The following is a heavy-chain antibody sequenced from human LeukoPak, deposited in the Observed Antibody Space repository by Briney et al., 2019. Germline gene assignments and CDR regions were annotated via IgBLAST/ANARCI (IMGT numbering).Heavy chain of an antibody. CDR1: GFTFSSYG. CDR3: AKDYYGYGMDV. Sequence: PGRSLRLSCAASGFTFSSYGMHWVRQAPGKGLKWVAVISYDGSNKYYADSVKGRFTISRDNSKNTLYLQMNSLRAEDTAVYYCAKDYYGYGMDVWGKGTTVTVSS. V-gene: IGHV3-30*18. CDR2: ISYDGSNK. J-gene: IGHJ6*04.